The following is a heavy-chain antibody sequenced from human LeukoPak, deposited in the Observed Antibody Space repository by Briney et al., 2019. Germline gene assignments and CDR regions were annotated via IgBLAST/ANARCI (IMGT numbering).Heavy chain of an antibody. D-gene: IGHD2-15*01. J-gene: IGHJ3*02. V-gene: IGHV3-7*03. CDR2: IKQDGSEK. CDR3: ARVISGYCSGDDCWGTFDI. Sequence: GGSLRLSCAASGFTFSSYWMTGVRQAPGKGREWVANIKQDGSEKYYVDSVKGRFTISRDNPKNSLYLQMNSLRAADTAVYYCARVISGYCSGDDCWGTFDIWGQGAMVTVSS. CDR1: GFTFSSYW.